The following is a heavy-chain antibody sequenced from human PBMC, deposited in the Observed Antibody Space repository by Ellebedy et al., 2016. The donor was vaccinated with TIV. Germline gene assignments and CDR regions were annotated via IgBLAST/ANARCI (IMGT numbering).Heavy chain of an antibody. V-gene: IGHV3-9*01. CDR1: GFTFEDYA. CDR3: AKDLYASADYYEIDF. Sequence: SLKISCAASGFTFEDYAMHWVRQTPGKGLEWVSGLTWNSGSIAYGDSVRGRFTISRDNAKKSLYLQMNSLTADDTARYYCAKDLYASADYYEIDFWGQGTLVTVSS. CDR2: LTWNSGSI. D-gene: IGHD3-10*01. J-gene: IGHJ4*02.